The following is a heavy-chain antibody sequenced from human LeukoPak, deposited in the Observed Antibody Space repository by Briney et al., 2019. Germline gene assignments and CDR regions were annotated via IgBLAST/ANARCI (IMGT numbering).Heavy chain of an antibody. D-gene: IGHD1-1*01. CDR2: IGTASDT. V-gene: IGHV3-13*01. CDR1: GLTFSSFD. CDR3: ARGPPRGKYYYMDV. J-gene: IGHJ6*03. Sequence: GGSLRLSCAASGLTFSSFDMHWVRQPTGQGLEWVSTIGTASDTYYPGSVEGRFTLSRDNAKNSLYLQMNSLTAGDTAAYYCARGPPRGKYYYMDVWGKGTTVTVSS.